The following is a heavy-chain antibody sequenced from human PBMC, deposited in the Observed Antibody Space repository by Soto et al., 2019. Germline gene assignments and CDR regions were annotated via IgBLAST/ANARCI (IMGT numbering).Heavy chain of an antibody. Sequence: QVQLQESGPGLVNPSGTLSLTCTVSGDSISDYSWSWIRQPAGKGLEWIGRVYVAGGSNYNPSLKSRATISLDRPKNHFSLRLTSVTAADTAVYFCSRGAGPPWFDPWGQGILVTVSS. CDR3: SRGAGPPWFDP. CDR1: GDSISDYS. J-gene: IGHJ5*02. V-gene: IGHV4-4*07. CDR2: VYVAGGS.